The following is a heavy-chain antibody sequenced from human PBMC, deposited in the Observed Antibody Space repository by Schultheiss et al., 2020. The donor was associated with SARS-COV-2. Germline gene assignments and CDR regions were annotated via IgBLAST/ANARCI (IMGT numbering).Heavy chain of an antibody. CDR2: IYHSGST. Sequence: SQTLSLTCAVSGGSISSGGYSWSWIRQPPGKGLEWIGYIYHSGSTYYNPSLKSRVTISVDRSKNQFSLKLSSVTAADTAVYYCARTRIAVAGTDYYYYYGMDVWGQGTTVTVSS. D-gene: IGHD6-19*01. CDR3: ARTRIAVAGTDYYYYYGMDV. CDR1: GGSISSGGYS. V-gene: IGHV4-30-2*01. J-gene: IGHJ6*02.